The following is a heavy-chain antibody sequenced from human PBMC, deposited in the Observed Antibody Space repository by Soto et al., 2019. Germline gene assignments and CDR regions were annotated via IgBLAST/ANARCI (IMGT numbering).Heavy chain of an antibody. Sequence: GESLKISCKGSGYSFTSYWIGWVRQMPGKGLEWMGIIYPGDSDTRYSRSFQGQVTISADKSISTAYLQWSSLKASDTAMYYWARQRIAAAANRYNWNDDAFDIWGQGTMVTVSS. D-gene: IGHD1-20*01. CDR3: ARQRIAAAANRYNWNDDAFDI. V-gene: IGHV5-51*01. CDR2: IYPGDSDT. CDR1: GYSFTSYW. J-gene: IGHJ3*02.